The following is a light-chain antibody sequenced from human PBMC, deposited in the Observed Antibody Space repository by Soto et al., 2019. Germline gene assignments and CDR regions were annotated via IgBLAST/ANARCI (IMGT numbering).Light chain of an antibody. J-gene: IGKJ4*01. Sequence: EILMTQSPSTLSAPAGDRVSISCWASQSMTTRLAWYQQQIGQPPRLLFYDASTMDTGVPSRFSGSGSGTEFTLTISSLQPDDFAAYYCLQYSNCPRTFGGGTKV. V-gene: IGKV1-5*01. CDR1: QSMTTR. CDR2: DAS. CDR3: LQYSNCPRT.